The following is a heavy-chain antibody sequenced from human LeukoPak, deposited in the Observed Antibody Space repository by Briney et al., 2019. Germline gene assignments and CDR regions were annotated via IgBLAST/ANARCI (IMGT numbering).Heavy chain of an antibody. CDR2: ISGSGGST. CDR3: AKFSGWYGNFDY. D-gene: IGHD6-19*01. J-gene: IGHJ4*02. Sequence: GGPLRLSCAASGFTFSSYAMSWVRQAPGKGLEWVSAISGSGGSTYYADSVKGRFTISRDNSKNTLYLQMNSLRAEDTAVYYCAKFSGWYGNFDYWGQGTLVTVSS. V-gene: IGHV3-23*01. CDR1: GFTFSSYA.